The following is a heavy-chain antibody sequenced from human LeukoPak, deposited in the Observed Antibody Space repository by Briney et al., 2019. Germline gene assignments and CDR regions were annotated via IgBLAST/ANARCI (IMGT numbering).Heavy chain of an antibody. CDR1: GFTFSSYG. J-gene: IGHJ4*02. CDR3: AKDVGSYGGYVWYFDY. D-gene: IGHD5-12*01. CDR2: ISYDGSNK. Sequence: GGSLRLSCAASGFTFSSYGMHWVRQAPGKGLEWVAVISYDGSNKYYADSVKGRFTISRDNSKNTLYLQMNSLRAEDTAVYYCAKDVGSYGGYVWYFDYWGQGTLVTVS. V-gene: IGHV3-30*18.